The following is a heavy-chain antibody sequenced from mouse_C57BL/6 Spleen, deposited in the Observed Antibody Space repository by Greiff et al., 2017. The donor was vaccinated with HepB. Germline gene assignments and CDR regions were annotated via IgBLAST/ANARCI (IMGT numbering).Heavy chain of an antibody. Sequence: VQLQQPGAELVRPGTSVKLSCKASGYTFTSYWMHWVKQRPGQGLEWIGVIDPSDSYTNYNQKFKGKATLTVDTSSSTAYMQLSSLTSEDSAVYYCARGRTYYGNYAAYWGQGTLVTVSA. CDR3: ARGRTYYGNYAAY. CDR2: IDPSDSYT. D-gene: IGHD2-10*01. J-gene: IGHJ3*01. V-gene: IGHV1-59*01. CDR1: GYTFTSYW.